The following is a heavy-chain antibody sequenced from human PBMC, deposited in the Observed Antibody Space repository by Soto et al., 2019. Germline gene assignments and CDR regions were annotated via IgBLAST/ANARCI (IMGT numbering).Heavy chain of an antibody. V-gene: IGHV1-18*04. D-gene: IGHD3-10*01. J-gene: IGHJ4*02. CDR2: ISAYNGNT. CDR3: ATHMRSGSYPDY. Sequence: ASVKVSCKASGYTFTSYGISWVRQAPGQGLEWMGWISAYNGNTNYAQKLQGRFTISRDNSKNTLYLQMNSLRAEDTAVYYCATHMRSGSYPDYWGQGTLVTVSS. CDR1: GYTFTSYG.